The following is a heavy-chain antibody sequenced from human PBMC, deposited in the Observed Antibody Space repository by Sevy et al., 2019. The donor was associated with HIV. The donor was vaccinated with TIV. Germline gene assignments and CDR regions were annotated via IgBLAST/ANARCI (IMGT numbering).Heavy chain of an antibody. CDR2: IYGDDSDT. J-gene: IGHJ4*02. Sequence: GESLKISCKTSGYNFRNYLIGWVRQVPGKGLEWMGVIYGDDSDTRLSQSFEGHVTMSVDKSINTAYLQWTALTASDSAMYYCARSRLREFDFWGPGTLVTVSP. CDR1: GYNFRNYL. D-gene: IGHD5-12*01. CDR3: ARSRLREFDF. V-gene: IGHV5-51*01.